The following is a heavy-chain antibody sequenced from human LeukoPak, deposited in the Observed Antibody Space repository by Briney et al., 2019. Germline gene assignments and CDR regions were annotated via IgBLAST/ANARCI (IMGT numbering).Heavy chain of an antibody. CDR1: GYTFSDYN. D-gene: IGHD3-22*01. CDR3: ARASGHYDSSGYFDN. CDR2: INPITGGT. J-gene: IGHJ5*02. V-gene: IGHV1-2*02. Sequence: ASVKVSCKASGYTFSDYNTHWVRQSPGQRLEWMGGINPITGGTEYARKFQGRVTMTRDTSINTAYMEISSLRSDDTAVYYCARASGHYDSSGYFDNWGQGTLVTVSS.